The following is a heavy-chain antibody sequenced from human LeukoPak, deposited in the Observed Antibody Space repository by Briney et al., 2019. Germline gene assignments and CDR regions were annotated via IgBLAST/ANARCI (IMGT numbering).Heavy chain of an antibody. D-gene: IGHD6-13*01. CDR3: AKEREYSRELGVFDY. CDR2: ISTSSSYI. V-gene: IGHV3-21*04. J-gene: IGHJ4*02. CDR1: GFTFSSYS. Sequence: GESLRLSCAASGFTFSSYSMNWVRQAPGKGLEWVSSISTSSSYIYYADSLKGRFTISRDNAKNSLYLQMNSLRAEDTAVYYCAKEREYSRELGVFDYWGQGTLVTVSS.